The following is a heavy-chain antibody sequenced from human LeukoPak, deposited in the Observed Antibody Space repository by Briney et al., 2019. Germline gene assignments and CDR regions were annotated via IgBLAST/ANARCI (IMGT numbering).Heavy chain of an antibody. CDR3: ASEKSSGSSNY. CDR1: GFTFSDYY. D-gene: IGHD1-26*01. V-gene: IGHV3-11*06. Sequence: GGSLRLSCAASGFTFSDYYMSWIRQTPGKGLEWVSYISSSSSYTNYADSVKGRFTISRDNAKNSLYLQMNSLRAEDTAVYYCASEKSSGSSNYWGQGTLVTVSS. CDR2: ISSSSSYT. J-gene: IGHJ4*02.